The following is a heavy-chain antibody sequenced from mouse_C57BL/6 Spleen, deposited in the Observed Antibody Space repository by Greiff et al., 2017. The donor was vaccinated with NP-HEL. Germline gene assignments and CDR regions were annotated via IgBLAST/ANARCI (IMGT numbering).Heavy chain of an antibody. Sequence: EVQLVESGGGLVQPGGSLSLSCAASGFTFTDYYMSWVRQPPGKALEWLGFIRNKANGYTTEYSASVKGRFTISRDNSQSILYLQMNALRAEDSATYDCAGSVFITSGNYFDDWGQGTTLTVSS. CDR1: GFTFTDYY. D-gene: IGHD1-1*01. J-gene: IGHJ2*01. V-gene: IGHV7-3*01. CDR2: IRNKANGYTT. CDR3: AGSVFITSGNYFDD.